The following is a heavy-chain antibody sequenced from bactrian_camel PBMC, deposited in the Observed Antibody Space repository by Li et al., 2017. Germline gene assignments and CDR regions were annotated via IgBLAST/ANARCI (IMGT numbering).Heavy chain of an antibody. Sequence: HVQLVESGGGSVQAGGSLRLSCTVFGLDNSRPLMGYFRQAPGKEREGVAAIDSYSSTTYADSVKGRFTVSRDNAKNMVYLHMNSLKSEDTALYYCVRDGAIYYLGDYSLAYWGQGTQVTVS. J-gene: IGHJ4*01. CDR1: GLDNSRPL. CDR2: IDSYSST. D-gene: IGHD4*01. CDR3: VRDGAIYYLGDYSLAY. V-gene: IGHV3S53*01.